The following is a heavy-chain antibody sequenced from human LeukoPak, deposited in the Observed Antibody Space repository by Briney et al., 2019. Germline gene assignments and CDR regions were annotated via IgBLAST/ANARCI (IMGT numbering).Heavy chain of an antibody. V-gene: IGHV3-66*01. Sequence: GGSLRLSCAASGFTFSSYWMSWVRQAPGKGLEWVSLIYSGGSTYYADSVKGRFTISRDNSKNTLYLQMNSLRAEDTAVYYCQSISDMITFGGVVVRREYWGQGTLVTVSS. CDR3: QSISDMITFGGVVVRREY. J-gene: IGHJ4*02. CDR2: IYSGGST. D-gene: IGHD3-16*02. CDR1: GFTFSSYW.